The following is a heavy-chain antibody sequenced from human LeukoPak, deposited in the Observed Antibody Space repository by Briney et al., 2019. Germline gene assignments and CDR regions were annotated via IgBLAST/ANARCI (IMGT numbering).Heavy chain of an antibody. D-gene: IGHD1-26*01. J-gene: IGHJ4*02. V-gene: IGHV4-59*01. Sequence: SETLSLTCTVSGGSISSYYWSWIRQPPGKGLEWIGYIYYSARTNYNPSLKSRVTISVDTSKNQFSLKLSSVTAADTAVYYCARAGWELLSYFDYWGQGTLVTVSS. CDR1: GGSISSYY. CDR2: IYYSART. CDR3: ARAGWELLSYFDY.